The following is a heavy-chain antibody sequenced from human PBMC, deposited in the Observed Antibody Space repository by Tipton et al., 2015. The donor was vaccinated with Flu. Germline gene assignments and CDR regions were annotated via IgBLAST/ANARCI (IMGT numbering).Heavy chain of an antibody. CDR1: GGSINSSY. D-gene: IGHD6-13*01. V-gene: IGHV4-59*01. J-gene: IGHJ4*02. CDR3: ARLSSNWYHQLDN. CDR2: IQYSGHT. Sequence: TLSLTCSVSGGSINSSYWSWIRQSPGKGLEWIGNIQYSGHTNYNPSLKSRVTISVDTSENQFSLKLSSVTAADTAVYYCARLSSNWYHQLDNWGQGTLVTVSS.